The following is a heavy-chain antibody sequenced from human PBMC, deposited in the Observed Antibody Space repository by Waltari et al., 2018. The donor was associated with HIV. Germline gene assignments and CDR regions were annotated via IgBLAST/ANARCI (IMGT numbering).Heavy chain of an antibody. CDR1: GFTFSSYG. D-gene: IGHD3-22*01. CDR3: ASAYDSSGYYSYFDY. CDR2: IWYDGSNK. J-gene: IGHJ4*02. Sequence: QVQLVESGGGVVQPGRSLRLSCAASGFTFSSYGMHWVRQAPGKGLEWVAVIWYDGSNKYYADSVKGRFTISRDNSKNTLYLQMNSLRAEDTAVYYCASAYDSSGYYSYFDYWGQGTLVTVSS. V-gene: IGHV3-33*01.